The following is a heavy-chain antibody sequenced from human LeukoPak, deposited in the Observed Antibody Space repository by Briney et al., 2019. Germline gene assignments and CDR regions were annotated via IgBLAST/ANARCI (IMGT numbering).Heavy chain of an antibody. CDR1: GFRVEDYG. D-gene: IGHD2-15*01. Sequence: RAGGSLRLSCAASGFRVEDYGMTWVRQAPGKGLEWVSGISWDGGSIGYAEYVKGRFTISRENAKNSLYLQMNRLRAEDTAVYHCARESVVFRVVVAATVSGCFDYWGQGTLVTVSS. CDR2: ISWDGGSI. CDR3: ARESVVFRVVVAATVSGCFDY. J-gene: IGHJ4*02. V-gene: IGHV3-20*01.